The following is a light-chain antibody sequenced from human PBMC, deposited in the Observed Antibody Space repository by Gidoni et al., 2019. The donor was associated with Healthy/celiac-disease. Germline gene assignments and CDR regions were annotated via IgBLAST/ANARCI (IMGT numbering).Light chain of an antibody. CDR3: QQYYSYPPT. CDR2: AAS. J-gene: IGKJ2*01. Sequence: AIRMTQSPSSFSASTGDRVTITCRASQGISSYLAWYQQKPGKAPKLLIYAASTLQSGVPSRFSGSVSGTDFTLTISCLQSEYFATYYCQQYYSYPPTFGQGTKLEIK. CDR1: QGISSY. V-gene: IGKV1-8*01.